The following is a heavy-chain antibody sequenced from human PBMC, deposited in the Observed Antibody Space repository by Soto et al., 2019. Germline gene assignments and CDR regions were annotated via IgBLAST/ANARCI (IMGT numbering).Heavy chain of an antibody. V-gene: IGHV4-31*03. CDR2: IYYSGST. Sequence: PSETLSLTCTVSGGSISSGGYYWSWIRQHPGKGLEWIGYIYYSGSTYYNPSLKSRVTISVDTSKNQFSLKLSSVTAADTAVYYCARGDYGSHYYYYYYMDVWGKGTKVTVSS. CDR1: GGSISSGGYY. CDR3: ARGDYGSHYYYYYYMDV. J-gene: IGHJ6*03. D-gene: IGHD4-17*01.